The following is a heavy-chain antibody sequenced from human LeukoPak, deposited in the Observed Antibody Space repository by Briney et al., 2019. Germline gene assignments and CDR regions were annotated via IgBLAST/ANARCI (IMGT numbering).Heavy chain of an antibody. CDR2: IYPGDSDT. D-gene: IGHD3-22*01. V-gene: IGHV5-51*01. J-gene: IGHJ4*02. CDR3: ARRAYYESSGYYLFDY. Sequence: GESLKISCKGSGYSPTSYWSAWVRQMPGKGLEWMGIIYPGDSDTRYSPSFQGQVTISADKSINAAYLQWSSLKASDTAMYYCARRAYYESSGYYLFDYWGQGTMVTVSS. CDR1: GYSPTSYW.